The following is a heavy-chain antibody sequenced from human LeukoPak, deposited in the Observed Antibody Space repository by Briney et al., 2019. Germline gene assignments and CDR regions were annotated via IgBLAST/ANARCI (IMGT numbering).Heavy chain of an antibody. CDR1: GFTFSSYA. Sequence: TGGSLRLSCAASGFTFSSYAMSWVRQTPGKGLEWVSVISGSGVSSYYADSVQGRFTISRDNSKNTLHLQMNSLRAEDTAVYYCAKDDSGGYYYLDYWGQGALVTVSS. V-gene: IGHV3-23*01. CDR2: ISGSGVSS. J-gene: IGHJ4*02. D-gene: IGHD3-22*01. CDR3: AKDDSGGYYYLDY.